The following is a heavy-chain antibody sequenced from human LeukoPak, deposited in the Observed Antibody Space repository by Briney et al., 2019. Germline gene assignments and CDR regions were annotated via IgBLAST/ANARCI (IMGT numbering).Heavy chain of an antibody. CDR2: ISWNSGSI. CDR1: GFTFDDYA. V-gene: IGHV3-9*01. J-gene: IGHJ4*01. CDR3: AKDRYWFGEFPCFDY. D-gene: IGHD3-10*01. Sequence: QAGGSLRLSCAASGFTFDDYAMHWVRQAPGKGLEWVSGISWNSGSIGYADSVKGRFTISRDNAKNSLYLQMNSLRAEDTALYYCAKDRYWFGEFPCFDYWGHGTLVTVSS.